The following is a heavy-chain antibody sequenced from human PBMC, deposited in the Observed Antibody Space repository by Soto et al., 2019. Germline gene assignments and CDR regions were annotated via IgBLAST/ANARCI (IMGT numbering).Heavy chain of an antibody. V-gene: IGHV3-30-3*01. J-gene: IGHJ4*02. CDR1: GFTFSSYA. CDR2: ISYDGSNK. D-gene: IGHD3-9*01. Sequence: QVQLVESGGGVVQPGRSLRLSCAASGFTFSSYAMHWVRQAPGKGLEWVAVISYDGSNKYYADSVKGRFTISRDNSKNTLYLQMNSLRAEDTAVYYCARDRGTYYDILTGPKRPGYFDYWGQGTLVTVSS. CDR3: ARDRGTYYDILTGPKRPGYFDY.